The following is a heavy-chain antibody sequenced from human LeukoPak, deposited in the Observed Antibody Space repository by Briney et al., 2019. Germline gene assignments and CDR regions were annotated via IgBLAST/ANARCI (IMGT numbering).Heavy chain of an antibody. D-gene: IGHD2-2*01. CDR1: GGSISSYY. CDR2: IYTSGST. CDR3: ARDIVVPAAISPFMDYYYYMDV. V-gene: IGHV4-4*07. Sequence: PSETLSLTCTVSGGSISSYYWSWIRQPAGKGLEWIWRIYTSGSTNYNPSLKSRVTISVDTSKNHFSLKLSSVTAADTAVYYCARDIVVPAAISPFMDYYYYMDVWGKGTTVTVSS. J-gene: IGHJ6*03.